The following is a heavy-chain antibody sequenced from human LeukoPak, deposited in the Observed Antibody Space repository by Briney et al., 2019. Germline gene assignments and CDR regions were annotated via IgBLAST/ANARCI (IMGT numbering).Heavy chain of an antibody. V-gene: IGHV4-59*01. Sequence: SGTLSLTCTVSGCSISRYYWSWIRQPAGKGLEWMGFIYYSGRSNYNPPRMSGGTISVDTCKNQFFLKLSYVPAADPGVDCGSRADSSGWYGRWPFDPWGEKTLLTLSS. CDR3: SRADSSGWYGRWPFDP. CDR1: GCSISRYY. D-gene: IGHD6-19*01. CDR2: IYYSGRS. J-gene: IGHJ5*02.